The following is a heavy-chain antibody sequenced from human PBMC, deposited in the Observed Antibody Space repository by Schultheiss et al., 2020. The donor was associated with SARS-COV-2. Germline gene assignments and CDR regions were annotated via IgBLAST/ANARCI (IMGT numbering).Heavy chain of an antibody. Sequence: SETLSLTCTVSGGSISSYYWGWIRQPPGKGLEWIGRIYTSGSTNYNPSLKSRVTISVDTSKNQFSLKLSSVTAADTAVYYCARGQLRFFPPDYWGQGTLVTVSS. D-gene: IGHD3-3*01. CDR2: IYTSGST. CDR1: GGSISSYY. J-gene: IGHJ4*02. CDR3: ARGQLRFFPPDY. V-gene: IGHV4-4*07.